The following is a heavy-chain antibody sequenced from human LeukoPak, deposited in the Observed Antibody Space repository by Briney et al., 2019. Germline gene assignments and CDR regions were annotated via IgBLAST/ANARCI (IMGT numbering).Heavy chain of an antibody. Sequence: GGSLRLSCAASGLTFSSYAMSWVRQAPGKGLEWVSAISGSGGSTYYADSVKGRFTISRDNSKNTLYLQMNSLRAEDTAVYYCTKTGTTEGYYDFWSGFSDYFDYWGQGTLVTVSS. CDR1: GLTFSSYA. J-gene: IGHJ4*02. CDR2: ISGSGGST. V-gene: IGHV3-23*01. CDR3: TKTGTTEGYYDFWSGFSDYFDY. D-gene: IGHD3-3*01.